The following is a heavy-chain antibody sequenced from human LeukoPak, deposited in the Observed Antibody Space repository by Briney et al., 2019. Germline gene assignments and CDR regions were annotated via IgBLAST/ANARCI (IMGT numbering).Heavy chain of an antibody. CDR3: AREEYEVPAAMTGVKYFDY. J-gene: IGHJ4*02. D-gene: IGHD2-2*01. CDR2: INWNGGST. Sequence: PGGSLRLSCAASGFTFDDYGMSWVRQAPGKGLEWVSGINWNGGSTGYADSVKGRFTISRDNAKNSLYLQMNSLRAEDTALDYCAREEYEVPAAMTGVKYFDYWGQGTLVTVSS. CDR1: GFTFDDYG. V-gene: IGHV3-20*04.